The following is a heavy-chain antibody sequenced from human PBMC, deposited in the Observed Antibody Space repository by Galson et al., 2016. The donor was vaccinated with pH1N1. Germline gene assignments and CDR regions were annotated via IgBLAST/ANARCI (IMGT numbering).Heavy chain of an antibody. CDR3: SKGGSLSLPHDAFDI. CDR2: ISGNGGNP. V-gene: IGHV3-23*01. J-gene: IGHJ3*02. CDR1: GFTFSSYA. Sequence: SCKASGFTFSSYAINWVRQAPGKGLEWVSVISGNGGNPYYADAVKGRFTISRDNSKNTLYLQMNSLRAEDTAIYYCSKGGSLSLPHDAFDIWGQGTMVTVSS.